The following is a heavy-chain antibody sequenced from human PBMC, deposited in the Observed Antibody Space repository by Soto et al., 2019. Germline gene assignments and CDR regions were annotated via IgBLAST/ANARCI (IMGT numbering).Heavy chain of an antibody. Sequence: SQTLSLTCAIAWDSVSSNRAGWNWIRQSPPRGFEWLARTYYRSKWYNDYAVSVKSRITIGPDTSKNHVSLQLNSVDPEGAAVYYCARGWRMAVTGKRWFDSWGQGTLVTVSS. D-gene: IGHD6-19*01. CDR3: ARGWRMAVTGKRWFDS. CDR1: WDSVSSNRAG. V-gene: IGHV6-1*01. J-gene: IGHJ5*01. CDR2: TYYRSKWYN.